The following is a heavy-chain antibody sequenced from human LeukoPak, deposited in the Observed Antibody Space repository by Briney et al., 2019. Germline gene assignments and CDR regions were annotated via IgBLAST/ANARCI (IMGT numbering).Heavy chain of an antibody. CDR1: GYSISSGYY. CDR3: ARVNGPYYDFWSGYRGANWFDP. J-gene: IGHJ5*02. CDR2: IYHSGST. V-gene: IGHV4-38-2*02. Sequence: SETLSLTCTVSGYSISSGYYWAWIRQPPGKGLEWIGSIYHSGSTYYNPSLKSRVTISVDTSKNQFSLKLSSVTAADTAVYYCARVNGPYYDFWSGYRGANWFDPWGQGTLVTVSS. D-gene: IGHD3-3*01.